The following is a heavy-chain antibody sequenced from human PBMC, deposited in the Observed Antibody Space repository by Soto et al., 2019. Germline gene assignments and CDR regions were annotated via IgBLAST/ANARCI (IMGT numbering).Heavy chain of an antibody. CDR1: GFTFSSYG. Sequence: GGSLRLSCAASGFTFSSYGMHWVRQAPGKGLEWVAVIWYDGSNKYYADSVKGRFTISRDNSKNTLYLQMNSLRAEDTAVYYCAKSTKITMIVVVSGFDPWGQGTLVTVSS. V-gene: IGHV3-33*06. CDR2: IWYDGSNK. D-gene: IGHD3-22*01. J-gene: IGHJ5*02. CDR3: AKSTKITMIVVVSGFDP.